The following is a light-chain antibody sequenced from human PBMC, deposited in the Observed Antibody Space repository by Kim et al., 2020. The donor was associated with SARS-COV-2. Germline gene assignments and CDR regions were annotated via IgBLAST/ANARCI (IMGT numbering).Light chain of an antibody. CDR3: QAWDSSTAV. CDR1: KLGDKY. J-gene: IGLJ3*02. CDR2: QHT. V-gene: IGLV3-1*01. Sequence: SYELTQPPSVSVSPGQTASITCSGSKLGDKYAYWYQKKPGQSPVLVICQHTKRPSGISQRFSGSSSGNTATLTISRAQTMDEADYYCQAWDSSTAVFGGG.